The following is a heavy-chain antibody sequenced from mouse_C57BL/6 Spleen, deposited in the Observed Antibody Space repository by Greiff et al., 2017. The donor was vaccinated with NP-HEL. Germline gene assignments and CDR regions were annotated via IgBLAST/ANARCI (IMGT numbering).Heavy chain of an antibody. CDR2: IRLKSDNNST. CDR1: GFTFSNYW. Sequence: EVQLQQSGGGLVQPGGSMKLSCVASGFTFSNYWMNWVRQSPEKGLEWVAHIRLKSDNNSTHYAESVTGSFTISKDDSKISVYLQMNNFSAEDTGIYYCTGGYYFDYWGQGTTLTVSS. D-gene: IGHD3-1*01. CDR3: TGGYYFDY. V-gene: IGHV6-3*01. J-gene: IGHJ2*01.